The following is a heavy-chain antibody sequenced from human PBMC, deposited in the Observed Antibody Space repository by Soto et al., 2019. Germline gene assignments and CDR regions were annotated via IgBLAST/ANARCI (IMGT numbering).Heavy chain of an antibody. Sequence: QVQLQESGPGLAKPSETLSLTCTVSGDSITKYYWNWIRQPAGRGLEWIGRIYTRGSTIYNPSFKSRVTMSLDTSKNQFSPKLTSVSAADTAVYYCASDKGGDSLEDFWGQGTLVTVSS. D-gene: IGHD2-21*02. CDR2: IYTRGST. V-gene: IGHV4-4*07. CDR1: GDSITKYY. CDR3: ASDKGGDSLEDF. J-gene: IGHJ4*02.